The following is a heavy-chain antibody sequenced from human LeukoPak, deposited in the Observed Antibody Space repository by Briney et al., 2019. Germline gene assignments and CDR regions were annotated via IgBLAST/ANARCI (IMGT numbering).Heavy chain of an antibody. CDR1: GYTFTSYY. J-gene: IGHJ4*02. CDR2: INPSGGGT. D-gene: IGHD3-22*01. Sequence: GASVKVSCKASGYTFTSYYIHWVRQAPGQGLEWMGVINPSGGGTNCAQKFQGRVTITRNTSISTAYMELSSLRSEDTAVYYCARGYYDSSGYLVYWGQGTLVTVSS. V-gene: IGHV1-46*01. CDR3: ARGYYDSSGYLVY.